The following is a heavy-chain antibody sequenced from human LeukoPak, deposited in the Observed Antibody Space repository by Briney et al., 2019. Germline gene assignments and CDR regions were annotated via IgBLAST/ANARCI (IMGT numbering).Heavy chain of an antibody. CDR1: GFAFSSHA. J-gene: IGHJ3*01. Sequence: GESLRLSCAASGFAFSSHAMTWVRQAPGKGLEWVSSIIGSSEKTYYADSVKGRFTISRDSSQKILNLQMNNLRVEDTAIYYCARGSTYDFWSGDALDVWGQGTMVTVAS. V-gene: IGHV3-23*01. CDR3: ARGSTYDFWSGDALDV. CDR2: IIGSSEKT. D-gene: IGHD3-3*01.